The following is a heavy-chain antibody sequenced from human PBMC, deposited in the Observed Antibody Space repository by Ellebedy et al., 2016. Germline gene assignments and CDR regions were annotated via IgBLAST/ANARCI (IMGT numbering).Heavy chain of an antibody. V-gene: IGHV1-69*13. CDR2: IIPIFGTA. CDR1: GGTFSSYA. Sequence: ASVKVSCKASGGTFSSYAISWVRQAPGQGLEWMGGIIPIFGTANYAQKFQGRVTITADESTSTAYMELSSLRSEDTAVYYCARDLGRSYYFDYWGQGTLVTVSS. J-gene: IGHJ4*02. D-gene: IGHD6-6*01. CDR3: ARDLGRSYYFDY.